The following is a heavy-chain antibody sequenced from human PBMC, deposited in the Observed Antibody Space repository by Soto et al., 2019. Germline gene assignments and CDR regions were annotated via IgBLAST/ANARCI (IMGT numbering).Heavy chain of an antibody. Sequence: VQLQESGPGLVKASQTLSLICSVSGESISSGGYYWSWIRHHPGKGLEWIGYIYDSESAYYKPSLKSRVTISMDTSKNHFAVKLSSVTAADTAVYYCARASSSSSAADYWGQGTLITVSS. CDR2: IYDSESA. CDR1: GESISSGGYY. V-gene: IGHV4-31*03. D-gene: IGHD6-6*01. CDR3: ARASSSSSAADY. J-gene: IGHJ4*02.